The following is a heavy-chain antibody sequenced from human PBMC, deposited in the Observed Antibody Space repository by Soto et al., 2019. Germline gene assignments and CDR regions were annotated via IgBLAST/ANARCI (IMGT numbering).Heavy chain of an antibody. CDR2: ISAYNGNT. V-gene: IGHV1-18*01. J-gene: IGHJ3*02. D-gene: IGHD3-9*01. Sequence: ASVKVSCKASGYTFTSYGISWVRQAPGQGLEWMGWISAYNGNTNYAQKLQGRVTMTTDTSTSTAYMELRSLRSDDTAVYYCARCSYYDILTGYYSGAFDIWGQGTMVTVSS. CDR1: GYTFTSYG. CDR3: ARCSYYDILTGYYSGAFDI.